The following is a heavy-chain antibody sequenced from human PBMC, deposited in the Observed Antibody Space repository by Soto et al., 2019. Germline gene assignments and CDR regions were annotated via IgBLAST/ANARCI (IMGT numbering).Heavy chain of an antibody. D-gene: IGHD6-13*01. Sequence: PSETLSLTCTVSGDSITSSSYFWAWIRQPPGKGLEWIGSIYYSGTTYYNPSLKSQVTISVDTSKNQLSLKLSSVTAADTAVNKCARHSDSSSWYSWWFNPWGRETLVTFSS. CDR2: IYYSGTT. J-gene: IGHJ5*02. CDR3: ARHSDSSSWYSWWFNP. CDR1: GDSITSSSYF. V-gene: IGHV4-39*01.